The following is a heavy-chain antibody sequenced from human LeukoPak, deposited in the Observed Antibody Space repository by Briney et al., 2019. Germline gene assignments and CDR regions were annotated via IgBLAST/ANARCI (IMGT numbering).Heavy chain of an antibody. CDR3: ARGQQLVFRSGATAPRIFDY. CDR1: GGSFSGYY. V-gene: IGHV4-34*01. J-gene: IGHJ4*02. CDR2: INHSGST. Sequence: SETLSLTCAVYGGSFSGYYWSWIRQPPGKGRELIGEINHSGSTNYNPSLKSRVTISVDTSKNQFSLKLSSVTATDTAMYYCARGQQLVFRSGATAPRIFDYWGQGTLVTVSS. D-gene: IGHD6-13*01.